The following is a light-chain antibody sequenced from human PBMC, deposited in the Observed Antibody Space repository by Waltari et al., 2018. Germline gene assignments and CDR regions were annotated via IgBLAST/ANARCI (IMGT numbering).Light chain of an antibody. CDR2: GAS. J-gene: IGKJ1*01. CDR3: QHYVRLPAT. Sequence: EIVLTQSPGSLSSSPGERVTLSCRASQSVSRALAWYQQKTGQAPRLLIFGASNRATGIPDRFSGSGSETDFSLTISRLEPEDFAVYYCQHYVRLPATFGRGTKVEIK. CDR1: QSVSRA. V-gene: IGKV3-20*01.